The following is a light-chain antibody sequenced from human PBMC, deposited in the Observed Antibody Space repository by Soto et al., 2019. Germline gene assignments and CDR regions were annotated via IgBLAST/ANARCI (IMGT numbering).Light chain of an antibody. J-gene: IGLJ1*01. CDR1: SRDAGGYKY. CDR2: DVT. V-gene: IGLV2-14*01. CDR3: SSYTSLKTLV. Sequence: SALAQPASVSESPGQSTTISCTGSSRDAGGYKYVSWYQQHPGKAPKLLIYDVTNRPSGVSNRFSGSKSGYTASLTISGLQSEDEADYYCSSYTSLKTLVFGTGTKVTVL.